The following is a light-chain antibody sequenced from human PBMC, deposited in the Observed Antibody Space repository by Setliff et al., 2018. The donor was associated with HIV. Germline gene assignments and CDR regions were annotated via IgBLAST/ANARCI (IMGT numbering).Light chain of an antibody. CDR3: QQYSSNSPT. V-gene: IGKV1-5*03. J-gene: IGKJ1*01. CDR2: RAS. CDR1: QSVSTW. Sequence: DIQMTQFPSTLSASVGDTVTITCRASQSVSTWLAWYQQKPGKAPKFLIYRASSLESGVSGRFSGSGSGTEFTLTISSLQPDDSATYHCQQYSSNSPTFGQGTKVDIK.